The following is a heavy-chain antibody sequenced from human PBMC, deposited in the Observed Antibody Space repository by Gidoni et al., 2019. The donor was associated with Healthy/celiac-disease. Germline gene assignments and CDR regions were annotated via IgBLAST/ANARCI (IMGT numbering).Heavy chain of an antibody. J-gene: IGHJ4*02. D-gene: IGHD3-22*01. CDR2: IYYSGST. Sequence: QLQLQESGPGLVKPSETLSLTRPVSGGSISSSSYYWGWIRQPPGKGLEWIGSIYYSGSTYYNPSLKSRVTISVDTSKNQFSLKLSSVTAADTAVYYCARLVEYYDSSGYPDYWGQGTLVTVSS. CDR1: GGSISSSSYY. V-gene: IGHV4-39*01. CDR3: ARLVEYYDSSGYPDY.